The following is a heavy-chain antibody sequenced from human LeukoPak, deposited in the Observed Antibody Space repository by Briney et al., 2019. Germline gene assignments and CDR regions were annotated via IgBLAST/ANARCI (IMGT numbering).Heavy chain of an antibody. Sequence: ASVKVSCKASGYTFTGYYLHWVRQAPGHGLECMGRINPNSGDTNYAQTFQGRVTMTRDTSISTAYMELSRLRSDDTAVYYCARDRTMVRGEVPNWFDPWGQGTLVTVSS. CDR1: GYTFTGYY. J-gene: IGHJ5*02. CDR2: INPNSGDT. V-gene: IGHV1-2*06. D-gene: IGHD3-10*01. CDR3: ARDRTMVRGEVPNWFDP.